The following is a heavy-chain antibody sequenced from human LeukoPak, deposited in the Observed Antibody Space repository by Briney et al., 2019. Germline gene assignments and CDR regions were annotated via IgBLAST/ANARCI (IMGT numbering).Heavy chain of an antibody. D-gene: IGHD2/OR15-2a*01. V-gene: IGHV1-18*01. Sequence: ASVKVSCKASGYTFTDFGITWVRQAPGQGLQWMGWISTFNGITKYAQTFQGRVTMTSDTSTSTAYMELSSLRSEDTAVYYCARVVIGGTLLAGFDYWGQGTLVTVSS. CDR1: GYTFTDFG. CDR2: ISTFNGIT. CDR3: ARVVIGGTLLAGFDY. J-gene: IGHJ4*02.